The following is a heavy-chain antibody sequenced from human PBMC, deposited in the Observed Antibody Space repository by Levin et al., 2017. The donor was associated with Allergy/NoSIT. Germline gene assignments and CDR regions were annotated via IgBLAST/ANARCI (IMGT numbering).Heavy chain of an antibody. CDR2: IKYDGGDK. V-gene: IGHV3-7*03. J-gene: IGHJ3*01. CDR1: GFTFSRHW. Sequence: VKVSCAASGFTFSRHWLGWVRQAPGKGLEWVADIKYDGGDKQYVDSVKGRFTISRDNTKNSLYLEMNSLRAEDTASYYCARDADDGWRAYDVWGQGTKVSVSA. D-gene: IGHD2-15*01. CDR3: ARDADDGWRAYDV.